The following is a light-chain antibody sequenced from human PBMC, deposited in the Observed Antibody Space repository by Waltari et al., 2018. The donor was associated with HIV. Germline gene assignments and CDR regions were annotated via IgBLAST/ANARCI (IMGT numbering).Light chain of an antibody. CDR3: MQALQTPST. Sequence: DIVMTQSPLSLPVTPGEPASFSCRSSQSLLHSTGYNYLDWYLQKPGQSHQLLIYLGSYRASGVPDRFSGSGSGTDFTLKISRVEAEDVGVYYCMQALQTPSTFGQGTKLEIK. J-gene: IGKJ2*02. CDR1: QSLLHSTGYNY. CDR2: LGS. V-gene: IGKV2-28*01.